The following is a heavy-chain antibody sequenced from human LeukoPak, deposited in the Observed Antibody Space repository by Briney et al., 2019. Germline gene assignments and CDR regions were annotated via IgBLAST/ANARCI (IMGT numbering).Heavy chain of an antibody. CDR1: GFTFSSYG. CDR3: AKLGPEDQKEEIAAATYYFDY. D-gene: IGHD6-13*01. Sequence: GGSLRLSCAASGFTFSSYGMHWVRQAPGKGLEWVAVISYDGSNKYYADSVKGRFTISRDNSKNTLYLQMNSLRAEDTAVYYCAKLGPEDQKEEIAAATYYFDYWGQGTLVTVSS. CDR2: ISYDGSNK. V-gene: IGHV3-30*18. J-gene: IGHJ4*02.